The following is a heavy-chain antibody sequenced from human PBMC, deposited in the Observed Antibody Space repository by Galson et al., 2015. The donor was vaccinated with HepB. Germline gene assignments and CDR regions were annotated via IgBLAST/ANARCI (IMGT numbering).Heavy chain of an antibody. V-gene: IGHV4-4*02. CDR1: GGSISSENW. D-gene: IGHD2-21*01. J-gene: IGHJ4*02. CDR3: AKTYCGSTNCFYFDS. Sequence: TCDVSGGSISSENWWSWVRQPPGKGLEWIGEIYHGGGTNYNPSLKTRVTISMDKSNNQFSLKMRSLTAADTAVYYCAKTYCGSTNCFYFDSWGQGTLVIVSS. CDR2: IYHGGGT.